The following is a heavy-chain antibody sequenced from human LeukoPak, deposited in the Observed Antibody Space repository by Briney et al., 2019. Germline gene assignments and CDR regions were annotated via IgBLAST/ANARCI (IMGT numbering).Heavy chain of an antibody. CDR3: AKAWWQWLVRFDY. J-gene: IGHJ4*02. D-gene: IGHD6-19*01. CDR1: GFTFSSYA. Sequence: PGGSLRLSCAASGFTFSSYAMSWVRQAPGKGLGWVSAISGSGGSTYYADSVKGRFTISRDNSKNTLYLQVNSLRAEDTAVYYCAKAWWQWLVRFDYWGQGTLVTVSS. CDR2: ISGSGGST. V-gene: IGHV3-23*01.